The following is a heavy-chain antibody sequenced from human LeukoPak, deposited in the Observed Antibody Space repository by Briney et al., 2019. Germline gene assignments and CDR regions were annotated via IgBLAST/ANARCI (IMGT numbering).Heavy chain of an antibody. Sequence: SVKVSCKASGGTFSSYAISWVRQAPGQGLEWMGGIIPIFGTANYAQKFQGRVTITADESTSTAYMELSRLRSDDTAVYYCAREGWYTGNPLRGNWFDPWGQGTLVTVSS. V-gene: IGHV1-69*13. D-gene: IGHD1-26*01. CDR1: GGTFSSYA. J-gene: IGHJ5*02. CDR2: IIPIFGTA. CDR3: AREGWYTGNPLRGNWFDP.